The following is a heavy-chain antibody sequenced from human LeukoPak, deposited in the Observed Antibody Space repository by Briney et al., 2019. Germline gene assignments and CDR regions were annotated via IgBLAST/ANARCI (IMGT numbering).Heavy chain of an antibody. V-gene: IGHV3-21*01. J-gene: IGHJ4*01. Sequence: GGSLRLSCAASGFTFTSYTMHWVRQAPGKGLEWVSSISSSSTSIYYADSVKGRFTISRDNAKNSLFLQMNSLRAEDTAVYYCATGSGGRGVNFDCWGQGTLVTVSP. CDR3: ATGSGGRGVNFDC. CDR1: GFTFTSYT. D-gene: IGHD3-10*01. CDR2: ISSSSTSI.